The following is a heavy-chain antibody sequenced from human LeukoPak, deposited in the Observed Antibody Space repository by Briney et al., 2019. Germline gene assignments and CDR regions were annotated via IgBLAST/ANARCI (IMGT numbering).Heavy chain of an antibody. CDR2: IYYSGST. CDR3: ATTTIRLGY. Sequence: SETLSLTCSVSGGSISSSSYYWGWIRQPPGKGLEWIGSIYYSGSTYYNPSLKSRVTISVDTSKNQFSLKLSSVTAADTAVYYCATTTIRLGYWGQGTLVTVSS. V-gene: IGHV4-39*07. CDR1: GGSISSSSYY. J-gene: IGHJ4*02. D-gene: IGHD1-26*01.